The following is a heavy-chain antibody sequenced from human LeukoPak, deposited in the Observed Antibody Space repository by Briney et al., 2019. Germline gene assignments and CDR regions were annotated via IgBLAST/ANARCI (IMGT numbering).Heavy chain of an antibody. V-gene: IGHV3-48*03. CDR3: AGDEWAVAGYDAFDI. CDR1: GFTFSSYK. CDR2: ISSSGSTI. J-gene: IGHJ3*02. Sequence: GGSLRLSCAASGFTFSSYKMNWVRQAPGKGLEWVSYISSSGSTIYYADSVKGRFTISRDNAKNSLYLQMNSLRAEDTAVYYCAGDEWAVAGYDAFDIWGQGTMVTVSS. D-gene: IGHD6-19*01.